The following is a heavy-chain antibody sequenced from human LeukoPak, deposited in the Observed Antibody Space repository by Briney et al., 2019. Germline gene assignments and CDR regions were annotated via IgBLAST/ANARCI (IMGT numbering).Heavy chain of an antibody. V-gene: IGHV1-2*02. Sequence: GASVKVSCKASGYTFTGYYMHWVRQAPGQGLEWMGWINPNSGVTNYAQNFQGRVTMTRDTSISTAYMELSKLRSDHQAVYYCAKAPSTRFRLGQITSALDYWGQGTLVTVSS. D-gene: IGHD3-16*02. CDR1: GYTFTGYY. CDR2: INPNSGVT. CDR3: AKAPSTRFRLGQITSALDY. J-gene: IGHJ4*02.